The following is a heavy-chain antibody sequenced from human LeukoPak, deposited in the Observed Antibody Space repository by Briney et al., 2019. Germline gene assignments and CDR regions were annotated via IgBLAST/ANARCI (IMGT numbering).Heavy chain of an antibody. CDR2: IYYSGST. CDR3: ARQEYYYDSSGPWGDAFDI. CDR1: GGSISSYY. Sequence: PSETLSLTCTVSGGSISSYYWSWIRQPPGKGLEWIGYIYYSGSTNYNPSLKSRVTISGDTSKNQFSLKLSSVTAADTAVYYCARQEYYYDSSGPWGDAFDIWGQGTMVTVSS. V-gene: IGHV4-59*08. J-gene: IGHJ3*02. D-gene: IGHD3-22*01.